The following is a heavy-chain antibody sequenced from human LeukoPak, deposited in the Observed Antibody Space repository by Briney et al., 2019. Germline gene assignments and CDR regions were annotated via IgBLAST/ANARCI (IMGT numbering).Heavy chain of an antibody. CDR1: GFTFSDYS. CDR3: VRDVGRFYYDSTGEDY. J-gene: IGHJ4*02. Sequence: GGSLRLSCAVSGFTFSDYSMNWVRQAPGKGLEWVSYISSASRTIKYADFVRGRFTVSRGNAKKSLHLQMNRLTTEDTAVYFCVRDVGRFYYDSTGEDYWGQGTLVTVSS. V-gene: IGHV3-48*04. CDR2: ISSASRTI. D-gene: IGHD3-22*01.